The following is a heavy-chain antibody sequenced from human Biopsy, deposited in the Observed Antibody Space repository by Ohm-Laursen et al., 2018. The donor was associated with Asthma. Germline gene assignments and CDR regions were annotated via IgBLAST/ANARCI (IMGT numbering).Heavy chain of an antibody. Sequence: SVKVSCKASGGTFSSYAISWVRQAPGQGLEWMGGIIPIFGTANYAQKFQGRVTMTRDASISTAYMEVSRLRSDDTAVYYCARGQKSAGDRWFDPWGQGTLGTVSS. CDR1: GGTFSSYA. CDR2: IIPIFGTA. CDR3: ARGQKSAGDRWFDP. J-gene: IGHJ5*02. V-gene: IGHV1-69*05. D-gene: IGHD6-13*01.